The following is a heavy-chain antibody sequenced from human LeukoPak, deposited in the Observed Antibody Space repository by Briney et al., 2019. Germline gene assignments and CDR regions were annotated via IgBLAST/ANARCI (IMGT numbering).Heavy chain of an antibody. Sequence: ASVKVSCKASGYTFTCYYMHWVRQAPGQGLEWMGWINPNSGGTNYAQKFQGRVTMTRDTSISTAYMELSRLRSDDTAVYYCARFDYYYDSDPCFDYWGQGTLVTVSS. CDR2: INPNSGGT. CDR1: GYTFTCYY. CDR3: ARFDYYYDSDPCFDY. J-gene: IGHJ4*02. V-gene: IGHV1-2*02. D-gene: IGHD3-22*01.